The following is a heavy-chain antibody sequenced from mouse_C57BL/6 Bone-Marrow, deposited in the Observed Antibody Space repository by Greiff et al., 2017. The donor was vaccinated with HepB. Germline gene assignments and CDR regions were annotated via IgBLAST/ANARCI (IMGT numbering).Heavy chain of an antibody. CDR3: AREEGFAY. CDR2: IYPRSGNT. J-gene: IGHJ3*01. CDR1: GYTFTSYG. Sequence: QLQQSGAELARPGASVKLSCKASGYTFTSYGISWVKQRTGQGLEWIGEIYPRSGNTYYNEKFKGKATLTADKSSSTAYMELRSLTSEDSAVYFCAREEGFAYWGQGTLVTVSA. V-gene: IGHV1-81*01.